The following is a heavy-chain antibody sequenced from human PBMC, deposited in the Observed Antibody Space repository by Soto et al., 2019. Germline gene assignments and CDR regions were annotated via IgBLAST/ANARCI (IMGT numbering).Heavy chain of an antibody. CDR3: ARAVGGTSSYYYSGLDV. CDR1: GLTLSTSS. Sequence: GGSLRLSCSAFGLTLSTSSMNWVRQAPGRGLEWISYIRRHTSVTAYADSVKGRFTISRDSAKNSLYLQMDSLRVEDTAVYYCARAVGGTSSYYYSGLDVWGQGTTVTVSS. J-gene: IGHJ6*02. D-gene: IGHD1-26*01. CDR2: IRRHTSVT. V-gene: IGHV3-48*01.